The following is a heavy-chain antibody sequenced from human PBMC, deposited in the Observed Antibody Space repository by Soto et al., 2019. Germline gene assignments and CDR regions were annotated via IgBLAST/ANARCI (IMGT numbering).Heavy chain of an antibody. J-gene: IGHJ4*02. V-gene: IGHV1-3*01. D-gene: IGHD2-21*02. Sequence: GASVKVSCKASGYTFTSYAMYWVRQAPGQRLEWMGWINAGNGNTKYSQKFQGRVTITRDTSASTAYMELSSLRSEDTAVYYCARSIVVVTAADYWGQGTLVTVS. CDR2: INAGNGNT. CDR3: ARSIVVVTAADY. CDR1: GYTFTSYA.